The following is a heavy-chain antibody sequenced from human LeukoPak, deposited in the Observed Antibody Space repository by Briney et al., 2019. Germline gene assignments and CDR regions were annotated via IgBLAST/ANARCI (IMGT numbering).Heavy chain of an antibody. CDR1: GYTFTSYD. CDR3: IYDSSGYWSDY. V-gene: IGHV1-2*02. CDR2: INPNSGGT. D-gene: IGHD3-22*01. J-gene: IGHJ4*02. Sequence: GASVKVSCKASGYTFTSYDINWVRQAPGQGLEWMGWINPNSGGTNYAQKFQGRVTMTRDTSISTAYMELSRLRSDDTAVYYCIYDSSGYWSDYWGQGTLVTVSS.